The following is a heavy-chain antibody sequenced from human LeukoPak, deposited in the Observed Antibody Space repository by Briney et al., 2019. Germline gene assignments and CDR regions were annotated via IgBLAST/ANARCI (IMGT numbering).Heavy chain of an antibody. D-gene: IGHD3-22*01. Sequence: ASVKVSCKASGGTFSSYDISWVRQAPGQGLEWMGGIMPMFGKTNYAQKFQGRVTTTADKATSTAYMELRSLRSDDTAVYYCARGSPPRRNYDSRGYYSYYFDYWGQGTLVTVSS. CDR1: GGTFSSYD. CDR3: ARGSPPRRNYDSRGYYSYYFDY. V-gene: IGHV1-69*06. CDR2: IMPMFGKT. J-gene: IGHJ4*02.